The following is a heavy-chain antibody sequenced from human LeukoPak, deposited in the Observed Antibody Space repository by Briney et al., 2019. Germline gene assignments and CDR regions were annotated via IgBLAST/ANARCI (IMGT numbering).Heavy chain of an antibody. Sequence: PSETLSLTCAVYGGSSSGYYWSWIRQPPGKGLEWIGEINHSGSTNYNPSLKSRVTISVDTSKNQFSLKLSSVTAADTAVYYCARSLHYYDSSGPDYWGQGTLVTVSS. J-gene: IGHJ4*02. V-gene: IGHV4-34*01. CDR3: ARSLHYYDSSGPDY. D-gene: IGHD3-22*01. CDR1: GGSSSGYY. CDR2: INHSGST.